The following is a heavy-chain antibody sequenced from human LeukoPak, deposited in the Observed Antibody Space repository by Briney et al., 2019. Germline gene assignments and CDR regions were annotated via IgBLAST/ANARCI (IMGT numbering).Heavy chain of an antibody. V-gene: IGHV1-18*01. Sequence: ASVKVSCTASGYTFTSYGISWVRQAPGQGLEWMGWISAYNGNTNYAQKLQGRVTMTTDTSTSTAYMELRSPRSDDTAVYYCARDILGLWQHLQQLDYWGQGTLVTVSS. CDR3: ARDILGLWQHLQQLDY. CDR1: GYTFTSYG. CDR2: ISAYNGNT. D-gene: IGHD6-13*01. J-gene: IGHJ4*02.